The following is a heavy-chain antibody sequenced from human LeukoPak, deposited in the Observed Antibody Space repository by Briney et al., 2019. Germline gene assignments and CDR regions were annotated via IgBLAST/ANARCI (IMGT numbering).Heavy chain of an antibody. Sequence: SETLSLTCAVYGGSFSGYCWSWIRQPPGKGLEWIGEINHSGSTNYNPSLKSRVTISVDTSKNQLSLKLSSVTAADTAVYYCARSQQWLGYDAFDIWGQGTMVTVSS. CDR1: GGSFSGYC. CDR3: ARSQQWLGYDAFDI. D-gene: IGHD6-19*01. J-gene: IGHJ3*02. V-gene: IGHV4-34*01. CDR2: INHSGST.